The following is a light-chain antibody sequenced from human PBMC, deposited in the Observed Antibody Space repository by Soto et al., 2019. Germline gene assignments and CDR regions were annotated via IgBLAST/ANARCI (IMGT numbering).Light chain of an antibody. CDR1: QSVSSY. J-gene: IGKJ4*01. V-gene: IGKV3-11*01. CDR2: DAS. CDR3: QQRSNWPGLT. Sequence: EIVLKQSPATLSLSPGERATLSCRASQSVSSYLAWYQQKPGQAPRLLIYDASNRATGIPDRFSASGSGTDFTLNISSLEPEDFAVYYCQQRSNWPGLTFGGGTKVEIK.